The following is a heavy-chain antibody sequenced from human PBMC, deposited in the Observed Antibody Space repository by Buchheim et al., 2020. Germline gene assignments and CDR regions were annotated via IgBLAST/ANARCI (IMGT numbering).Heavy chain of an antibody. J-gene: IGHJ4*02. D-gene: IGHD5-12*01. CDR2: ISSASTTI. Sequence: EVRLVESGGGLVQPGGSLRLSCAASGFTFSSYSMNWVRQAPGKGLEWVSYISSASTTIYYVDSVKGRFTISRDNAKNSLFLQMSSLRAEDTAVYYCARGYYVDVVATEFDYWGQGTL. CDR1: GFTFSSYS. CDR3: ARGYYVDVVATEFDY. V-gene: IGHV3-48*01.